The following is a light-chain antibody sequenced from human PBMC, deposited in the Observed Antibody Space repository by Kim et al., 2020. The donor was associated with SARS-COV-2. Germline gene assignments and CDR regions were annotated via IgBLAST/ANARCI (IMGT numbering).Light chain of an antibody. CDR1: QNVNSN. J-gene: IGKJ4*01. V-gene: IGKV3-15*01. Sequence: EIAMTQSPATLSVSPGERATLSCRASQNVNSNLVWYQQKPGQAPRLLIYGASARATGIPDRFSGSGSGTEFTLTIRSLQPEDFAIYYCQQYNNWPRTFGGGTQVEIK. CDR3: QQYNNWPRT. CDR2: GAS.